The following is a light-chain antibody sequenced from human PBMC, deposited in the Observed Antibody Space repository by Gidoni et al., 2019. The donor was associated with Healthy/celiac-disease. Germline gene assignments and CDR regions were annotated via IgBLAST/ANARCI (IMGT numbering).Light chain of an antibody. CDR2: GAS. Sequence: EIVLTQSPGTLSLSPGERATLPCRASQSVSSSFLACYQQKPGPAPSLLIYGASSRATGTPDRFSGSGSGTDFTLTISRLEPEDFAVYYCQQYGSSPYTFGQGTKLEIK. CDR1: QSVSSSF. CDR3: QQYGSSPYT. V-gene: IGKV3-20*01. J-gene: IGKJ2*01.